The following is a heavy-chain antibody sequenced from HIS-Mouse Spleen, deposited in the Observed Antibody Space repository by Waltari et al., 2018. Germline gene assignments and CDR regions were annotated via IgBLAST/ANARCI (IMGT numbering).Heavy chain of an antibody. CDR1: GGSFSGYY. Sequence: QVQLQQWGAGLLKPSATLSLTCAVYGGSFSGYYWSWIRQPPGKGLEWIGEINHSGSTNYNPSLKSRVTISVDTSKNQFSLKLSSVTAADTAVYYCARLCGYSGYDTVVFDYWGQGTLVTVSS. J-gene: IGHJ4*02. CDR2: INHSGST. V-gene: IGHV4-34*01. D-gene: IGHD5-12*01. CDR3: ARLCGYSGYDTVVFDY.